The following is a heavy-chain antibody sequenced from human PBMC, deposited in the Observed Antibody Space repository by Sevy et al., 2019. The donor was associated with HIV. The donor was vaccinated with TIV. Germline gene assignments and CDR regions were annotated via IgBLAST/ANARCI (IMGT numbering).Heavy chain of an antibody. CDR3: ATRKGYCSSTSCQSDFDY. CDR1: GYTLTELS. V-gene: IGHV1-24*01. Sequence: ASVKVSCKVSGYTLTELSMHWVRQAPGKGLEWMGGYDPEDGETIYAQKFQGRVTMTEDTSTDTAYMELSSLRSEDTAVYYCATRKGYCSSTSCQSDFDYWGQGTLVTVSS. J-gene: IGHJ4*02. D-gene: IGHD2-2*01. CDR2: YDPEDGET.